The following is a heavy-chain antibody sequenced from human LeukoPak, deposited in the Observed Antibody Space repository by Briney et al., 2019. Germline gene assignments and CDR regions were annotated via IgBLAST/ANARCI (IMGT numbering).Heavy chain of an antibody. CDR2: IYYSGST. J-gene: IGHJ3*02. Sequence: TPSETLSLTCTVSGGAISSSSYYWGWIRQPPGKGLEWIGSIYYSGSTYYNPSLKSRVTISVDTSKNQFSLKLSSVTAADTAVYYCARDYGGHFGGDAFDIWGQGTMVTVSS. CDR1: GGAISSSSYY. V-gene: IGHV4-39*02. D-gene: IGHD4-23*01. CDR3: ARDYGGHFGGDAFDI.